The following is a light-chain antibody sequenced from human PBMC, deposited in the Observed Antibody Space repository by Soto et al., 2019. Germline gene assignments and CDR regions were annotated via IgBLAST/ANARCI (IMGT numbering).Light chain of an antibody. V-gene: IGKV1-6*01. J-gene: IGKJ4*01. CDR2: AAS. CDR1: QGIGND. CDR3: LQDHNYPLT. Sequence: ALQMTQSPSSLSVSVGDRVTITCRASQGIGNDVGWYQQKPGKAPKLLIYAASSLQSGVPSRFSGSRSGTDFTLTISSLQPEDFATYYCLQDHNYPLTFGGGTKVEIK.